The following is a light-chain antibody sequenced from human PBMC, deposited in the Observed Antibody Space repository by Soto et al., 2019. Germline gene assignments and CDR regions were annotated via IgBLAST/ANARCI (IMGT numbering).Light chain of an antibody. J-gene: IGKJ3*01. V-gene: IGKV3-20*01. CDR3: QQYGSSLFT. CDR2: GAS. Sequence: EIVLTQSPGTLSLSPGERGTLSCRASQSISSSYLAWYQQKPGQAPRLLIYGASTRATGIPDRFSGSGSGTDFTLTISRLEPEDVAVYYCQQYGSSLFTFGPGTKVDIK. CDR1: QSISSSY.